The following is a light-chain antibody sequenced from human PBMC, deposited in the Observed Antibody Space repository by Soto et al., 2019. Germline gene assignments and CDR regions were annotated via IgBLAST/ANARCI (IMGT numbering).Light chain of an antibody. J-gene: IGLJ1*01. CDR3: SSYTSSNTLV. CDR2: EVD. V-gene: IGLV2-14*01. CDR1: SSDVGGYNY. Sequence: QSVLALPASVSGSPGQSTIISCTGTSSDVGGYNYVSWYQQHPGKAPKFLIYEVDNRASGVSDRFSGSKSGNTASLTISGLQAEDEADYYCSSYTSSNTLVLGTGTKVTVL.